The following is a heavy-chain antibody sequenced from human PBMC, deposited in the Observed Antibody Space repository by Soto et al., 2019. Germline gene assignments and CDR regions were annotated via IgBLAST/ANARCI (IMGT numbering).Heavy chain of an antibody. CDR2: IYYTGST. J-gene: IGHJ4*02. Sequence: QVQLQESGPGLVKPSQTLSLTCTVSGGSISRGGYYWTWIRQHPGKGLEWVGYIYYTGSTYYNPSLKSRVSIPVDTSKNQFSLRLSSVTAADTAVYYCARARGGDYVDYWGQGTLVTVSS. V-gene: IGHV4-31*03. CDR1: GGSISRGGYY. CDR3: ARARGGDYVDY. D-gene: IGHD3-16*01.